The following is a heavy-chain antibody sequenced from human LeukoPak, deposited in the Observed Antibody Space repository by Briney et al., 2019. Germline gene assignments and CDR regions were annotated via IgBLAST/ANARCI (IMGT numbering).Heavy chain of an antibody. CDR2: IRYDGSNK. D-gene: IGHD2-15*01. CDR3: AAGYCSGGSCYFDY. J-gene: IGHJ4*02. V-gene: IGHV3-30*02. CDR1: GFTFSSYG. Sequence: GGSLRLSCAASGFTFSSYGMHWVRQAPGKGLEWVAFIRYDGSNKYYADSVKGRFTISRDNSKYTLYLQMNSLRAEDTAVYYCAAGYCSGGSCYFDYWGQGTLVTVSS.